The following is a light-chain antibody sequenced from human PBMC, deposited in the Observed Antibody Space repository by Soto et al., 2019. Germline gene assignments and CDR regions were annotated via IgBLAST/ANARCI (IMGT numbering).Light chain of an antibody. CDR3: QQRSDWPPLT. CDR1: QSIGPY. CDR2: DAV. J-gene: IGKJ4*01. Sequence: EIVLTQSPDTLYLSPGERATLSCRASQSIGPYLAWYQLKPGQSPRLLVYDAVNRAAGAPDRFSGSGSGTDFTLTISSLEPEDSAVYLCQQRSDWPPLTFGGGTKVEIK. V-gene: IGKV3-11*01.